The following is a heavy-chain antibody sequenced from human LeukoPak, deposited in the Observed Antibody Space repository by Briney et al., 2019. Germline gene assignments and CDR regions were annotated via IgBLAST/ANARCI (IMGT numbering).Heavy chain of an antibody. Sequence: GGSLRLSCAVSGITLSNYGMSWVRQAPGKGLEWVATISINGANTYYADSVKGRFTISGDSSKNTVSLQMNTLRAEDTAIYHCAKDHCSGGGCTLRYFDYWGQGTLVTVSS. CDR1: GITLSNYG. J-gene: IGHJ4*02. CDR2: ISINGANT. V-gene: IGHV3-23*01. D-gene: IGHD2-15*01. CDR3: AKDHCSGGGCTLRYFDY.